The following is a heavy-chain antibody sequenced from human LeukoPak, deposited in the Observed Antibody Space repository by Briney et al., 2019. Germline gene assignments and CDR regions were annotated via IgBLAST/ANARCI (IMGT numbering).Heavy chain of an antibody. Sequence: SETLSLTCTVSGGSISSYYWSWIRRPPGKGLEWIGYIYYSGSTNYNPSLKSRVTISVDTSKNQFSLKVSSVTAADTAVYYCARGNMVRGVKGYYYYYGMDVWGQGTTVTVSS. CDR2: IYYSGST. CDR3: ARGNMVRGVKGYYYYYGMDV. J-gene: IGHJ6*02. D-gene: IGHD3-10*01. V-gene: IGHV4-59*01. CDR1: GGSISSYY.